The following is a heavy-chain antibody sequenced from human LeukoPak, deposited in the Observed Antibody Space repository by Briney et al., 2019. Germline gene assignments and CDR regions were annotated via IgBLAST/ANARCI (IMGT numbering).Heavy chain of an antibody. CDR3: ARGDSSGYRGFDP. Sequence: GGSLRLSCAASGFTFSSYWMNWVRQAPGKGLEWVANIKQDGSEKYYVDSVKGRFTISRDNAKNSLYLQMNSLRAEDTAVYYCARGDSSGYRGFDPWGQGTLVTVSS. V-gene: IGHV3-7*01. CDR2: IKQDGSEK. J-gene: IGHJ5*02. CDR1: GFTFSSYW. D-gene: IGHD3-22*01.